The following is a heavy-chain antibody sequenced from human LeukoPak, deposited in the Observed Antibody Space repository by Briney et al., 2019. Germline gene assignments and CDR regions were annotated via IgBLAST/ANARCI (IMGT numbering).Heavy chain of an antibody. CDR3: ARSTRVYYDSSGSLFGY. J-gene: IGHJ4*02. Sequence: SETLSLTCTVSGGSISSDYWSWIRQSPGKGLEWIGYIYYSGSTNYNPSLKSRVTISVDTSKNQFSLKLSSVTAADTAVYYCARSTRVYYDSSGSLFGYWGQGTLVTVSS. V-gene: IGHV4-59*08. D-gene: IGHD3-22*01. CDR2: IYYSGST. CDR1: GGSISSDY.